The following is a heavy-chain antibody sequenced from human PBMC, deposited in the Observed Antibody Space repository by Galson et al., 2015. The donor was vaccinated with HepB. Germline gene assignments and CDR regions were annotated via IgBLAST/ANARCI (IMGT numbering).Heavy chain of an antibody. Sequence: SLRLSCAASGFTFSSYSMNWVRQAPGKGLEWVSSISSSSSYIYYADSVKGRFTISRDNAKNSLYLQMNSLRAEDTAVYYCARDGGSYSYYYYYGMDVWGQGTTVTVSS. J-gene: IGHJ6*02. CDR3: ARDGGSYSYYYYYGMDV. V-gene: IGHV3-21*01. CDR1: GFTFSSYS. CDR2: ISSSSSYI. D-gene: IGHD1-26*01.